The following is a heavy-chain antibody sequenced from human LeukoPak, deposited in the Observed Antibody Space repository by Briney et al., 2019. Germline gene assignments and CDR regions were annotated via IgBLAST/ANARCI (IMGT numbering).Heavy chain of an antibody. V-gene: IGHV4-38-2*02. CDR1: GYSISSGYY. D-gene: IGHD2-8*01. J-gene: IGHJ4*02. CDR3: ARAPGLATYGY. CDR2: IYHSGNT. Sequence: SETLSLTCTVSGYSISSGYYWGWIRQPPGKGLEWIGSIYHSGNTYYNPSLKSRVTISVDTSKNQFSLKLSSVTAADTAVYYCARAPGLATYGYWGQGTLVTVSS.